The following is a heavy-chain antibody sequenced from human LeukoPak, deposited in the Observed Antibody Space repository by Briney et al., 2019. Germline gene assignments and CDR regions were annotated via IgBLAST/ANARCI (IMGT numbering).Heavy chain of an antibody. Sequence: ASVKVSCKVSGYTLTELSMHWVRQAPGKGLEWMGGFDPEDGETIYAQKFQGRVTMTTDTSTSTAYMELRSLRSDDTAVYYCARDYKLAAAGTGSYWGQGTLVTVSS. CDR1: GYTLTELS. CDR3: ARDYKLAAAGTGSY. V-gene: IGHV1-24*01. CDR2: FDPEDGET. D-gene: IGHD6-13*01. J-gene: IGHJ4*02.